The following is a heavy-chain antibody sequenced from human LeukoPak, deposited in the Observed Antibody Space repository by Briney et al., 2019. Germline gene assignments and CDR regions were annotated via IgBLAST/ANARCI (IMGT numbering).Heavy chain of an antibody. V-gene: IGHV3-30*18. D-gene: IGHD2-15*01. CDR1: GFSFSSYG. Sequence: PGGSLRLSCAASGFSFSSYGIHGVRQAPGKGLEWVAVISFDGSNQYYADSVKGRFTISRDNSKNTLFLQMNSLRAEDTAVYYCAKDLGHCSGGICYYFDYWGQGTLATVSS. CDR2: ISFDGSNQ. CDR3: AKDLGHCSGGICYYFDY. J-gene: IGHJ4*02.